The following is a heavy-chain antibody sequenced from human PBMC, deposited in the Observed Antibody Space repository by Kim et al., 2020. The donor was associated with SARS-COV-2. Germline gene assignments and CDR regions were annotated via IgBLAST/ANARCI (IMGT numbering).Heavy chain of an antibody. Sequence: GGSLRLSCAASGFTFTTYDMSWVRQAPGKGLEWLSVISGSGGSTNYADSVKGRFTISRDNSKNTVYLQMNSLTVEDTALYYCAKVGAIVTDFDHWGQGALVTVS. CDR1: GFTFTTYD. CDR3: AKVGAIVTDFDH. D-gene: IGHD2-21*01. V-gene: IGHV3-23*01. CDR2: ISGSGGST. J-gene: IGHJ4*02.